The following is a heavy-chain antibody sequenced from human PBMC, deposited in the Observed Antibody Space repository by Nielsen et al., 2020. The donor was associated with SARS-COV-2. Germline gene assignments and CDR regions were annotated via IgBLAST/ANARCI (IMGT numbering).Heavy chain of an antibody. J-gene: IGHJ5*02. D-gene: IGHD6-13*01. CDR2: INHSGST. CDR1: GGSVSSGSYY. V-gene: IGHV4-39*07. Sequence: SETLSLTCTVSGGSVSSGSYYWSWIRQPPGKGLEWIGEINHSGSTNYNPSLKSRVTISVDTSKNQFSLKLSSVTAADTAVYYCARGRGSSWPWGQGTLVTVSS. CDR3: ARGRGSSWP.